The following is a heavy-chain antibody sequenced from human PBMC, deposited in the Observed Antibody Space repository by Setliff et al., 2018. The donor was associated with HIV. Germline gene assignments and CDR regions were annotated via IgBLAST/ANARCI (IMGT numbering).Heavy chain of an antibody. CDR2: IRYDGSNK. CDR3: AKEGSTAVAGYADYFQD. CDR1: GFTFSSYG. V-gene: IGHV3-30*02. D-gene: IGHD6-19*01. Sequence: GGSLRLSCAASGFTFSSYGMHWVRQAPGKGLEWVAFIRYDGSNKYYADSVKGRFTISRDNSRNTVYLQMNSLRADDTAVYYCAKEGSTAVAGYADYFQDWGQGTLVTVSS. J-gene: IGHJ1*01.